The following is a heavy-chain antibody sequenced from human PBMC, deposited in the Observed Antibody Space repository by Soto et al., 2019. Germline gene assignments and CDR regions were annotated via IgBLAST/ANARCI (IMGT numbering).Heavy chain of an antibody. CDR3: ARVKLATLTDF. CDR2: MNPNTGNT. CDR1: GYSFTDYD. D-gene: IGHD5-12*01. J-gene: IGHJ4*02. Sequence: QVQLVQSGAEVKKPGAPVKVSCKASGYSFTDYDINWVRQATGQGLEWMGWMNPNTGNTRYAQKFQGRFIMTRDTSISTAYMELGSLRSEDTAVYYCARVKLATLTDFWGQGTLVTVSS. V-gene: IGHV1-8*01.